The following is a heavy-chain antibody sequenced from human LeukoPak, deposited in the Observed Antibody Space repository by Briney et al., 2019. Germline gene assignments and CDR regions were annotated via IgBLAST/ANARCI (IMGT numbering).Heavy chain of an antibody. D-gene: IGHD6-19*01. J-gene: IGHJ5*02. Sequence: ASVKVSCKASGYTFTSYYMHWVRQAPGQGLEWMGIINPSGGSTSYAQKFQGRVSMTRDTSTSTVYMELSSLRSEDTAVYYCARSERYSSGWYSPGVVDRHNWFDPWGQGTLVTVSS. CDR1: GYTFTSYY. CDR3: ARSERYSSGWYSPGVVDRHNWFDP. CDR2: INPSGGST. V-gene: IGHV1-46*01.